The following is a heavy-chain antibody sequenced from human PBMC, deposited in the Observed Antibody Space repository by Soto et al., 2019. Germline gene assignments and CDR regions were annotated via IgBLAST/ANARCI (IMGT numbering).Heavy chain of an antibody. D-gene: IGHD6-13*01. CDR3: ARHGFDQQLVLDKFRFDP. CDR2: IYPGDSDT. CDR1: GYNFNTYW. Sequence: EVQLVQSGPEVKNPGESLKISCKVSGYNFNTYWIAWVRQMPGKGLEWMGLIYPGDSDTRYSPSFQGQVTISADKSTSTAYLEWSSLKASDTAMHYCARHGFDQQLVLDKFRFDPWGQGTLVTVSS. J-gene: IGHJ5*02. V-gene: IGHV5-51*01.